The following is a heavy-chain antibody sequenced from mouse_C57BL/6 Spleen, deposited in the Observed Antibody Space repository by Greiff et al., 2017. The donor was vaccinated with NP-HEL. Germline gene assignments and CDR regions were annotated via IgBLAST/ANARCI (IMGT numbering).Heavy chain of an antibody. V-gene: IGHV1-26*01. Sequence: EVQLQQSGPELVKPGASVKISCKASGYTFTDYYMNWVKQSHGKSLEWIGDINPNNGGTSYNQKFKGKATLTVDKSSSTAYMELRSLTSEDSAVYYCARSDYGLDYWGKGTTLTVSS. J-gene: IGHJ2*01. CDR1: GYTFTDYY. CDR3: ARSDYGLDY. D-gene: IGHD1-2*01. CDR2: INPNNGGT.